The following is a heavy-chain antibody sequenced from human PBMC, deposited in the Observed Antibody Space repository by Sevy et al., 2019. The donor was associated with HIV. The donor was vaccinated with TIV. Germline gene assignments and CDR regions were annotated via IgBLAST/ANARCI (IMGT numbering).Heavy chain of an antibody. V-gene: IGHV3-74*01. D-gene: IGHD6-13*01. Sequence: GGSLRLSCAASGFTFSSYWMHWVRQAPGKGLVWVSRINSDGSSTSYADSVKVRFTISRDNAKNTLYLQMNSLRAEDTAVYYCARGIAAGYWFDPWGQGTLVTVSS. CDR3: ARGIAAGYWFDP. CDR2: INSDGSST. J-gene: IGHJ5*02. CDR1: GFTFSSYW.